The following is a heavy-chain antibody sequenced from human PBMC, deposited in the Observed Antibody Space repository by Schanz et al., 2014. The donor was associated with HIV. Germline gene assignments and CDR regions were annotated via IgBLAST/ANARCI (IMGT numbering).Heavy chain of an antibody. CDR2: ISNDGGNK. D-gene: IGHD3-10*01. Sequence: QVQLVESGGGVVQPGRSLRLSCAASGFTFSSYGMHWVRQAPGKGLEWVATISNDGGNKYYADSVKGRFTISRDTSKKKLYLQMNSLRAEDTAVYYCAKGSSLWSFYYDMDVWGQGTTVTVSS. CDR3: AKGSSLWSFYYDMDV. V-gene: IGHV3-30*18. CDR1: GFTFSSYG. J-gene: IGHJ6*02.